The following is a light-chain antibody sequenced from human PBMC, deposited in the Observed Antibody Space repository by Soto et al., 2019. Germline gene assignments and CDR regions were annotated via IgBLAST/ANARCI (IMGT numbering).Light chain of an antibody. J-gene: IGKJ5*01. Sequence: ERVMTQSPATLSVSPGESATLSCRASQSVASHLAWYQQKPGQAPRLLIFGASVRATGIPARFSGSGSGTEFVLTIDSLQSEDFAVYYCHQYNDWPSITFGQGTRLEIK. CDR2: GAS. V-gene: IGKV3-15*01. CDR1: QSVASH. CDR3: HQYNDWPSIT.